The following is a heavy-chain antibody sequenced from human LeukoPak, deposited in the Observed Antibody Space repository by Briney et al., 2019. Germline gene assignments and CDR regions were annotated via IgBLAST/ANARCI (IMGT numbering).Heavy chain of an antibody. Sequence: GGSLRLSCAVSGFTFSSYEMNWVRQAPGKGLEWVSYISSSGSTIYYADSVKGRFTISRDNAKNSLYLQMNSLRAEDTAVYYCARDYYNTYYYGSGSPYFDYWGQGTLVTVSS. CDR2: ISSSGSTI. J-gene: IGHJ4*02. D-gene: IGHD3-10*01. V-gene: IGHV3-48*03. CDR1: GFTFSSYE. CDR3: ARDYYNTYYYGSGSPYFDY.